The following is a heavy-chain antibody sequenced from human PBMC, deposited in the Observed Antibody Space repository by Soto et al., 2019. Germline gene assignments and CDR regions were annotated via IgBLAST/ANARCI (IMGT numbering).Heavy chain of an antibody. D-gene: IGHD3-22*01. V-gene: IGHV1-69*01. CDR3: ARFSPPRGYYAY. CDR1: GGTFSTFG. J-gene: IGHJ4*02. Sequence: QVQLVQSGAEVKKPGSSVKVSCTASGGTFSTFGITWVRQAPGQGPEWMGGIIPMFGTANYAQKFQGRVTITADESTRTVYMELSSLRSEDTAVYYCARFSPPRGYYAYWGQGTLVTVSS. CDR2: IIPMFGTA.